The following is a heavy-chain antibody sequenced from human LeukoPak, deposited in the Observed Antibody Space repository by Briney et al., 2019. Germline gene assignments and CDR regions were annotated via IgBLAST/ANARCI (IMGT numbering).Heavy chain of an antibody. CDR3: AKDRTATPDAFDI. CDR1: AFTFGDYA. D-gene: IGHD2-15*01. J-gene: IGHJ3*02. V-gene: IGHV3-9*01. CDR2: ISWNSGLI. Sequence: PPGRSLRLSCVASAFTFGDYAMHWVRQAPGKGLEWVSGISWNSGLIGYADSVKGRFTISRDNTKNSLYLQMSSLRTEDTALYYCAKDRTATPDAFDIWGQGTMVTVSS.